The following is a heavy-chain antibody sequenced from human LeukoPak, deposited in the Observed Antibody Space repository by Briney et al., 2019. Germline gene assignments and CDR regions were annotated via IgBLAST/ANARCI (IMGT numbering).Heavy chain of an antibody. Sequence: SETLSLTCTVSGGSISSYYWSWIRQPPGKGLNWIGYIYYSGSTNYNPSLKSRVTISVDTSKNQFSLKLSSVTAADTAVYYCARSPPTTVTTSRYWYFDLWGRGTLVTVSS. V-gene: IGHV4-59*01. CDR3: ARSPPTTVTTSRYWYFDL. J-gene: IGHJ2*01. CDR2: IYYSGST. CDR1: GGSISSYY. D-gene: IGHD4-17*01.